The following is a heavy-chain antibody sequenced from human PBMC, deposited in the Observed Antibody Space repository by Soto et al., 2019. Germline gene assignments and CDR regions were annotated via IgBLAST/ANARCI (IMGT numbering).Heavy chain of an antibody. D-gene: IGHD2-15*01. CDR2: IDPSDSYT. CDR1: GYSFTSYC. J-gene: IGHJ6*02. V-gene: IGHV5-10-1*01. Sequence: GESLKISCKGSGYSFTSYCISWVRQMPGKGLEWMGRIDPSDSYTNYSPSFQGHVTISADKSISTAYLQWSSLKASDTAMYYCARHMDCSGGSCYHYGMDVWGQGTTVTVSS. CDR3: ARHMDCSGGSCYHYGMDV.